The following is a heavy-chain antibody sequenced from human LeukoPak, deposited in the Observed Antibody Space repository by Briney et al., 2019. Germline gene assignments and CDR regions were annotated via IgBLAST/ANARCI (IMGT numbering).Heavy chain of an antibody. V-gene: IGHV3-21*01. CDR2: ISSSSSYI. D-gene: IGHD3-22*01. CDR3: ARDSLYYDSSGYPYY. CDR1: GFTFSSYS. J-gene: IGHJ4*02. Sequence: GGSLRLSCAASGFTFSSYSMKWVRQAPGKGLEWVSSISSSSSYIYYADSVKGRFTISRDNAKNSLYLQMNSLRAEDTAVYYCARDSLYYDSSGYPYYWGQGTLVTVSS.